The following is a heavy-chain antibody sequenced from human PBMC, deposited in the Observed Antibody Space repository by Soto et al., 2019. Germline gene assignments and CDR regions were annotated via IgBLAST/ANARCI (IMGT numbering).Heavy chain of an antibody. CDR3: VRQWFGALHALVDV. Sequence: QVQLQESGPGLVKPSATLSLICSDSGGSISSHNWGWIRLPPGKGLEWIGYIRDSGDTRYNTSLNRRGTMSLDTSTKECSLKLTSVTAADTAVYYCVRQWFGALHALVDVWGQGTTVTVSS. J-gene: IGHJ6*02. CDR1: GGSISSHN. CDR2: IRDSGDT. D-gene: IGHD3-10*01. V-gene: IGHV4-59*08.